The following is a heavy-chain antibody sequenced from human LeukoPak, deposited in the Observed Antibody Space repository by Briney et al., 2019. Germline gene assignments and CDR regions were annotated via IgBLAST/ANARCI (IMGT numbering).Heavy chain of an antibody. CDR2: ITSGDFV. D-gene: IGHD3-10*01. V-gene: IGHV3-21*01. CDR3: ARGGFNMVRGVIIPSNSYYYYMDI. J-gene: IGHJ6*03. Sequence: GGSLRLSCAVSGFTFSAYSMNWVRQAPGKGLEWVSSITSGDFVYFADSLKGRFTISRDNAKSSLYLQMNSLRAEDTTVYYCARGGFNMVRGVIIPSNSYYYYMDIWGKGTTVTVSS. CDR1: GFTFSAYS.